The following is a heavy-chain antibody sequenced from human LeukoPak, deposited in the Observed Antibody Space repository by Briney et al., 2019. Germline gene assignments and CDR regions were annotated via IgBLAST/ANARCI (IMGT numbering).Heavy chain of an antibody. CDR2: INHSGST. CDR1: GGSFSGYY. Sequence: SETLSLTCAVYGGSFSGYYWSWIRQPPGKGLEWIGEINHSGSTNYNPSLKSRVTISVDTSKNQFSLKLSSVTAADTAVYYCARVQSRLSWFDPWGQGTLVTVSS. J-gene: IGHJ5*02. CDR3: ARVQSRLSWFDP. V-gene: IGHV4-34*01.